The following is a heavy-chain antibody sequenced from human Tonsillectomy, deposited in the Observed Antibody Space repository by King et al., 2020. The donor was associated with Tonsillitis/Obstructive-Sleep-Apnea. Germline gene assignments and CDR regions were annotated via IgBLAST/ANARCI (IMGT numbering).Heavy chain of an antibody. CDR2: VRRRAENFAT. J-gene: IGHJ4*02. D-gene: IGHD4-11*01. Sequence: VQLVESGGGLVQPGGSLKLSCAASGFTFSDSHMHWVRQAPGKGLEWVGHVRRRAENFATAYAASVKGRFTISRDESKDTLYLEMNILKIEDTAVYYCSRQTNSCHDFWGQGTRFTVSS. CDR3: SRQTNSCHDF. V-gene: IGHV3-73*01. CDR1: GFTFSDSH.